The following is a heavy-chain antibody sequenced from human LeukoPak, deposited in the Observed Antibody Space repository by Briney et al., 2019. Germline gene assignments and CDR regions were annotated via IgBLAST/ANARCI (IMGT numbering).Heavy chain of an antibody. V-gene: IGHV4-59*01. Sequence: SETLSLTCTVSGGSISSYYWSWTRQPPGKGLEWIGYIYYSGSTNYNPSLKSRVTISVDTSKNQFSLKLSSVTAADTAVYHCAREQQLVPPYYYYYMDVWGKGTTVTVSS. CDR2: IYYSGST. J-gene: IGHJ6*03. CDR3: AREQQLVPPYYYYYMDV. D-gene: IGHD6-13*01. CDR1: GGSISSYY.